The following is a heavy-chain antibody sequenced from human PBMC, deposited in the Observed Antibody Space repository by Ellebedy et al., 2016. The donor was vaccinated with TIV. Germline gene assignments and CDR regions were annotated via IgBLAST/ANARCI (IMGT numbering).Heavy chain of an antibody. D-gene: IGHD3-16*01. CDR3: VTDLEDGNYVRFFDL. CDR1: GFTLSDYS. CDR2: FDPEDGET. Sequence: GESLKISCAASGFTLSDYSMSWVRQAPGKGLEWMGGFDPEDGETIYAQKVQGRVTMTEDTSTDTAYMELSSLRSEDTAVYYCVTDLEDGNYVRFFDLWGRGTLVTVSS. V-gene: IGHV1-24*01. J-gene: IGHJ2*01.